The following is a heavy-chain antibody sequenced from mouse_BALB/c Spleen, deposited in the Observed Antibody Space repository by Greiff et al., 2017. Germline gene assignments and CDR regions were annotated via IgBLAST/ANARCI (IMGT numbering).Heavy chain of an antibody. Sequence: QVQLQQSGPGLVQPSQSLSITCTVSGFSLTSYGVHWVRQSPGKGLEWLGVIWSGGSTDYNAAFISRLSISKDNSKSQVFLKMNSLQTDDTAMYYCARAIYYYGSSDAMDYWGQGTSVTVSS. D-gene: IGHD1-1*01. CDR3: ARAIYYYGSSDAMDY. J-gene: IGHJ4*01. CDR1: GFSLTSYG. CDR2: IWSGGST. V-gene: IGHV2-4-1*01.